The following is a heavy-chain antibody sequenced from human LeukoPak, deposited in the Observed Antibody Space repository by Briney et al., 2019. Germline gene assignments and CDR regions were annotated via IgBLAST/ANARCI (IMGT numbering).Heavy chain of an antibody. CDR1: GFTFSSHW. V-gene: IGHV3-7*01. Sequence: GGSLRLSCAASGFTFSSHWMTWVRQAPGKGLEFMANIKQDGNVINYVGSVRGRFTISRDNAKNSLYLHMNSLRAEDTAVYYCARDGGWTTFDSWGQGTLVAVSS. D-gene: IGHD3-16*01. CDR2: IKQDGNVI. J-gene: IGHJ4*02. CDR3: ARDGGWTTFDS.